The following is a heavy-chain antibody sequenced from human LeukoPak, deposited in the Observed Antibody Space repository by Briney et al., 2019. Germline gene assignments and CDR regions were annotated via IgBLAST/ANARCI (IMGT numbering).Heavy chain of an antibody. CDR1: GYTFTGYY. J-gene: IGHJ5*02. CDR2: INPNSGGT. CDR3: ARERVMVRGSGNWFDP. Sequence: ASVKVSCKASGYTFTGYYMHWVRQAPGQGLEWMGWINPNSGGTNYAQKFQGRVTMTRDTSISTAYMELSGLRSDDTAVYYCARERVMVRGSGNWFDPWGQGTLVTVSS. D-gene: IGHD3-10*01. V-gene: IGHV1-2*02.